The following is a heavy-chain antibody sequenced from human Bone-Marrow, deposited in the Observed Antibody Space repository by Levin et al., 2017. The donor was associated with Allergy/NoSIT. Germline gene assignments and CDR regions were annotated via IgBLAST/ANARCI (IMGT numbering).Heavy chain of an antibody. V-gene: IGHV4-39*01. CDR2: IFYSGIT. CDR1: GGSITSSSYY. Sequence: SETLSLTCTVSGGSITSSSYYWGWIRQPPGKGLEWIGSIFYSGITYYNPSLKSQVTISVDTSKNQFSLKLRSVTAADTAVYYCARHEGHYYGYYMDVWGKGTTVTVSS. J-gene: IGHJ6*03. CDR3: ARHEGHYYGYYMDV. D-gene: IGHD3-10*01.